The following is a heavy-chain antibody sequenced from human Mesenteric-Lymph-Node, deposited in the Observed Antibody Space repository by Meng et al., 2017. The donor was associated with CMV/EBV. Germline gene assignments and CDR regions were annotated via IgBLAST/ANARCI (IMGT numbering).Heavy chain of an antibody. CDR1: SFSDYY. J-gene: IGHJ4*02. CDR3: ARLSPYIVVVPAAHRYFDY. CDR2: INHSGST. Sequence: SFSDYYWSWIRQPPGQGLEWIGEINHSGSTNYNPSLKSRVTISVDTSKNQFSLKLSSVTAADTAVYYCARLSPYIVVVPAAHRYFDYWGQGTLVTVSS. V-gene: IGHV4-34*01. D-gene: IGHD2-2*01.